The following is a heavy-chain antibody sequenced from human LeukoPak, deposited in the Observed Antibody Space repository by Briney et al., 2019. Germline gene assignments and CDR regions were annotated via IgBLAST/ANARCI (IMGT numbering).Heavy chain of an antibody. D-gene: IGHD5-18*01. CDR2: INHSGST. V-gene: IGHV4-34*01. Sequence: SETLSLTCAVYGGSFSGYYWSWIRQPPGKGLEWIGEINHSGSTNYNPSLKSRVTISVDTSKNQFSLKLSSVTAADTAVYYCARVDGNTAINYWGQGTLVIVSS. J-gene: IGHJ4*02. CDR1: GGSFSGYY. CDR3: ARVDGNTAINY.